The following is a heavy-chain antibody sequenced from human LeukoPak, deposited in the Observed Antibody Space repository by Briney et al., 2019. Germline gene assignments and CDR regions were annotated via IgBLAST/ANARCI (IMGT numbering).Heavy chain of an antibody. Sequence: GSLRLSCAASGFTFSSYWMSWVRQAPGKGLEWVANIKQDGSEKYYVDSVKGRFTISRDNAKNSLYLQMNSLRAEDTAVYYCARDWHCSSTSCYDGRFDYWGQGTLVTVSS. D-gene: IGHD2-2*01. CDR2: IKQDGSEK. CDR1: GFTFSSYW. V-gene: IGHV3-7*01. CDR3: ARDWHCSSTSCYDGRFDY. J-gene: IGHJ4*02.